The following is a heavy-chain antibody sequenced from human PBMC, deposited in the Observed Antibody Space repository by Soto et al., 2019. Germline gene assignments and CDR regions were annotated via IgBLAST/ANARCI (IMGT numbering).Heavy chain of an antibody. V-gene: IGHV1-8*01. CDR3: ARETSGSYRLDY. CDR2: MNPNSGNT. D-gene: IGHD1-26*01. CDR1: GYTFTSYD. J-gene: IGHJ4*02. Sequence: QVQLVQSGAEVKKPGASVNVSCKASGYTFTSYDINWVRQATGQGLEWMGWMNPNSGNTGYAKKFQGRVTMTRNTSIRTAYMELSSLRSEYTAVYYCARETSGSYRLDYWGQGTLVTVSS.